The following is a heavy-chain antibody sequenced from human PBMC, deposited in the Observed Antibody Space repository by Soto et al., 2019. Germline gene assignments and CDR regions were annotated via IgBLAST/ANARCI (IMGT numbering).Heavy chain of an antibody. CDR3: ANGYCSSPSGLPEYLPH. D-gene: IGHD2-2*01. Sequence: GGSLRISCAASGFTFNSDALNWVRQAPGKGLEWVSSISGTGGSTFYADSVKGRFTISRDNSKNTVFLQMTSLRAEDTAVYFFANGYCSSPSGLPEYLPHRARGTLDPVSS. CDR2: ISGTGGST. J-gene: IGHJ1*01. V-gene: IGHV3-23*01. CDR1: GFTFNSDA.